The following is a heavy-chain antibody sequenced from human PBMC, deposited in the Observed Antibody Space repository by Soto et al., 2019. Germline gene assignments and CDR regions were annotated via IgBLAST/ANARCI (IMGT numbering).Heavy chain of an antibody. D-gene: IGHD4-4*01. J-gene: IGHJ6*01. CDR1: GVSFSGYY. CDR3: ARADRTLVTYYSLEV. V-gene: IGHV4-34*01. CDR2: INHSGTI. Sequence: PWETLSLTCAFYGVSFSGYYWTCIRQPPGKGLEWIGEINHSGTINFNPSLKSRLTISLDTSKKHFSLKLSSVTDADTAAYYCARADRTLVTYYSLEVLGQGTTVIVSS.